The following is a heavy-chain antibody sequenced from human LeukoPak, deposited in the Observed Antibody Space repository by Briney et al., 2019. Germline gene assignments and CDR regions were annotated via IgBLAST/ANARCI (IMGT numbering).Heavy chain of an antibody. Sequence: GGSLRLSCAASGFTFSSYSMNWVRQAPGKGLEWVSSISSSSSYIYYADSVKGRFTISRDNAKNSLYLQMSSLRAEDTAVYYCARGGYSGYDVLGFYFDYWGQGTLVTVSS. CDR1: GFTFSSYS. D-gene: IGHD5-12*01. J-gene: IGHJ4*02. V-gene: IGHV3-21*01. CDR3: ARGGYSGYDVLGFYFDY. CDR2: ISSSSSYI.